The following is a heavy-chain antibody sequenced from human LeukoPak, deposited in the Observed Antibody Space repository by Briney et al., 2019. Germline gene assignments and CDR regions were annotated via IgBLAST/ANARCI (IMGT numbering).Heavy chain of an antibody. CDR3: ARVAGIAVAGHFEPGDY. CDR1: GFTFSSYA. Sequence: GGSLRLSCAASGFTFSSYAMHWVRQAPGKGLEWVAVISYDGSNKYYADSVKGRFTISRDNSKNTLYLQMNSLRAEDTAVYYCARVAGIAVAGHFEPGDYWGQGTLVTVSS. D-gene: IGHD6-19*01. J-gene: IGHJ4*02. V-gene: IGHV3-30-3*01. CDR2: ISYDGSNK.